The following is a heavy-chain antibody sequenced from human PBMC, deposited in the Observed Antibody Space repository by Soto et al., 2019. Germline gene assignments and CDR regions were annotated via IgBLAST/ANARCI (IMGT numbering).Heavy chain of an antibody. Sequence: TGGSLRLSCAASGFTFSSYAMSWVRQAPGKGLEWVSAISGSGGSTYYADSVKGRFTISRDNSKNTLYLQMNSLRAEDTAVYYCAKSKITMVRGVPRWFDPWGQGTLVTVSS. CDR1: GFTFSSYA. CDR3: AKSKITMVRGVPRWFDP. V-gene: IGHV3-23*01. D-gene: IGHD3-10*01. J-gene: IGHJ5*02. CDR2: ISGSGGST.